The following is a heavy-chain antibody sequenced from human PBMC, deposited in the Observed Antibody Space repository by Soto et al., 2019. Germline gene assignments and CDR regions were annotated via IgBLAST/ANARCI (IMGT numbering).Heavy chain of an antibody. CDR2: IIPIFGTA. CDR1: GGTFSSYA. J-gene: IGHJ4*02. D-gene: IGHD3-10*01. Sequence: SVKVSCKASGGTFSSYAISWVRQAPGQGLEWMGGIIPIFGTANYAQKFQGRVTITADESTSTAYMELSSLRSEDTAVYYCARSGPNYGSGSYYDTVTAIAGWGQGTLVTVSS. CDR3: ARSGPNYGSGSYYDTVTAIAG. V-gene: IGHV1-69*13.